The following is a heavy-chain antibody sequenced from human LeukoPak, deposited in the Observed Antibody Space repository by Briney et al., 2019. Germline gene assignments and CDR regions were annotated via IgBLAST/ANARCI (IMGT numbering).Heavy chain of an antibody. V-gene: IGHV3-74*01. J-gene: IGHJ4*02. CDR2: INSDGSST. CDR1: GFTFSSNW. CDR3: ARESGYSSGWPYFDY. D-gene: IGHD6-19*01. Sequence: QPGGSLRLSCAASGFTFSSNWTHWVRQAPGKGLVWVSRINSDGSSTDYADSVKGRFTISRDNAKNTLYLKMNSLRAEDTAVYYCARESGYSSGWPYFDYWGQGTLVTVSS.